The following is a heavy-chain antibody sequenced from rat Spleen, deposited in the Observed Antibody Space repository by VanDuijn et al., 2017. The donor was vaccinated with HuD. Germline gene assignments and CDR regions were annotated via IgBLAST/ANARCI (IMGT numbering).Heavy chain of an antibody. CDR3: TRLGDSGY. CDR1: GFTFSGNW. J-gene: IGHJ2*01. V-gene: IGHV5-31*01. CDR2: VTKDGGSL. Sequence: EVELVESGGGLIQPGSPLKLSCVASGFTFSGNWLNWIRQAPGKGLEWVASVTKDGGSLFYRDSVKGRFTVSRDNAKSTLYLQMNSLRSEDTATYYCTRLGDSGYWGQGVMVTVSS. D-gene: IGHD4-3*01.